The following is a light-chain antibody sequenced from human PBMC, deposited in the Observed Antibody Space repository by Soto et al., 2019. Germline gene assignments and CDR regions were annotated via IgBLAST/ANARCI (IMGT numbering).Light chain of an antibody. CDR2: DES. J-gene: IGKJ5*01. Sequence: IEVTQCPSSLVASLGDRVTIPCRASQTIGTYVTWYRKKSVTAPELLIYDESTLQSGVPSRFRGGASGTDFTLTISSLQLDDVAMYYCHQRNQFCPGTRLE. CDR3: HQRNQ. CDR1: QTIGTY. V-gene: IGKV1-39*01.